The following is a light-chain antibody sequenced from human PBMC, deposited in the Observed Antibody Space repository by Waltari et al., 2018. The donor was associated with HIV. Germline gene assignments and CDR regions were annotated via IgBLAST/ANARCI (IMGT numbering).Light chain of an antibody. CDR3: CSYADTYFVV. J-gene: IGLJ2*01. CDR1: SLRSYY. V-gene: IGLV3-19*01. Sequence: SSELTQDPAVSVALGQTVRITCQGDSLRSYYASWYQQKPGQAPVLVIYGKNNRPSGIPDRFSGSSSGNTASLTITGAQAEDEADYYCCSYADTYFVVFGGRTTLTVL. CDR2: GKN.